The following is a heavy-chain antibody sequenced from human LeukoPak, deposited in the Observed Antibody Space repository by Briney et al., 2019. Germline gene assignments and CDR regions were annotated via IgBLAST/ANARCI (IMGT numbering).Heavy chain of an antibody. V-gene: IGHV3-9*01. CDR3: ASPRY. CDR1: GFTFDDYA. CDR2: ISWNSGSI. Sequence: GGSLRLSCAASGFTFDDYAMHWVRQAPGKGLEWVSGISWNSGSIGYADSVKGRFTISRDNAKNTLYLQMNSLRAEDTAVYYCASPRYWGQGTLVTVSS. J-gene: IGHJ4*02.